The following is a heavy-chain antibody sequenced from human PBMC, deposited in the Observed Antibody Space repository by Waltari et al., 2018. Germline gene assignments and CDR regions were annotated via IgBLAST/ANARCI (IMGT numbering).Heavy chain of an antibody. CDR2: IRWNSGSI. Sequence: EVQLVESGGGLVQPGRSLRLSCAASGFTFDDYAMHWVRQAPGKGLEWVSGIRWNSGSIGYAESVKGRFTISRDNAKNSLYRQMNSRRAEDTALYDYAKDPYDNLTGIDYWGQGTLVTVSA. CDR1: GFTFDDYA. J-gene: IGHJ4*02. CDR3: AKDPYDNLTGIDY. V-gene: IGHV3-9*01. D-gene: IGHD3-9*01.